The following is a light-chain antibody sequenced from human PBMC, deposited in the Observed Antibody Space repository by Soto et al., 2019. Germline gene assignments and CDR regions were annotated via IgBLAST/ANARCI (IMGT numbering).Light chain of an antibody. CDR1: NIGSKS. Sequence: SYVLTQAPSVSVAPGKTATITCGGNNIGSKSVHWYQQKPGQAPVLVIYYDSDRPSGIPERFSGSNSGSTATLIISRVEAGDEADYYCQVWDIGSGVAFGGGTKLTVL. V-gene: IGLV3-21*04. CDR2: YDS. CDR3: QVWDIGSGVA. J-gene: IGLJ2*01.